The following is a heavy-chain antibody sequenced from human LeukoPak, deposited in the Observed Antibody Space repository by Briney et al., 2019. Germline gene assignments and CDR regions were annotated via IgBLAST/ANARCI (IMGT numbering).Heavy chain of an antibody. CDR1: GASISSYY. V-gene: IGHV4-4*07. Sequence: SETLSLTCTVSGASISSYYWSWIRQPAGKGLEWIGRVYISGSTNYNPSLKSRVTMSIDTSKNQFSLRLNSVTAADTAMYYCARIIGLGVAAAYNWFDPWGQGTLVIVSS. J-gene: IGHJ5*02. CDR3: ARIIGLGVAAAYNWFDP. CDR2: VYISGST. D-gene: IGHD6-13*01.